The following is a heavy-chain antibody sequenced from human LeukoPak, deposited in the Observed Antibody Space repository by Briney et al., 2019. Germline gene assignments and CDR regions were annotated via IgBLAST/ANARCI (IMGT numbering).Heavy chain of an antibody. J-gene: IGHJ4*02. CDR2: INPNSGGT. Sequence: ASVKVSCKASGYTFTGYYMHWVRQAPGQGLEWMGWINPNSGGTNYAQKLQGRVTMTRDTSISTAYMELSRLRSDDTAVYYCARDHPHYDYVWGSYRRAFDYWGQGTLVTVSS. CDR3: ARDHPHYDYVWGSYRRAFDY. CDR1: GYTFTGYY. D-gene: IGHD3-16*02. V-gene: IGHV1-2*02.